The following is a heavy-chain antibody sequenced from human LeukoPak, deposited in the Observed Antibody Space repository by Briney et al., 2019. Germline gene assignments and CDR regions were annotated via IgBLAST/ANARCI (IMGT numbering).Heavy chain of an antibody. CDR2: INHSGST. Sequence: SETLSLTCAVSGGSFSGYYWSWIRQPPGKGLEWIGEINHSGSTNYNPSLKSRVTISVDTSKNQFSLKLSSVTAADTAVYYCARGLAAAGVRPYFDYWGQGTLVTVSS. V-gene: IGHV4-34*01. CDR1: GGSFSGYY. J-gene: IGHJ4*02. CDR3: ARGLAAAGVRPYFDY. D-gene: IGHD6-13*01.